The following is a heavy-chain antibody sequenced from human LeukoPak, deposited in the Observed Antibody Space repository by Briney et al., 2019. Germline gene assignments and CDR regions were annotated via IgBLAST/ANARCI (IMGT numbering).Heavy chain of an antibody. CDR1: GFTFSTYS. CDR2: IKSKTDGGTT. V-gene: IGHV3-15*07. CDR3: TTRIAVAGTDY. D-gene: IGHD6-19*01. J-gene: IGHJ4*02. Sequence: GGSLRLSCAASGFTFSTYSMHWVRQAPGKGLEWVGRIKSKTDGGTTDYAAPVKGRFTISRDDSKNTLHLQMNSLKTEDTAVYYCTTRIAVAGTDYWGQGTLVTVSS.